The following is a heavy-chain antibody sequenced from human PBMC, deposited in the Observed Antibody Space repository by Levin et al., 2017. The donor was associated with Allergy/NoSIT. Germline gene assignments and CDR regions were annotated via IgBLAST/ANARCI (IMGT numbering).Heavy chain of an antibody. CDR1: GFTFDDHD. CDR3: ARDDRYCSGFSCYSFDY. J-gene: IGHJ4*02. V-gene: IGHV3-20*04. D-gene: IGHD2-15*01. Sequence: AGGSLRLSCVASGFTFDDHDMTWVRLVPGKGLEWVSGINWSGARTAYADSLKGRFTISRDNAKNSLYLQMNSLRAEDTALYYCARDDRYCSGFSCYSFDYWGQGTLVTVSS. CDR2: INWSGART.